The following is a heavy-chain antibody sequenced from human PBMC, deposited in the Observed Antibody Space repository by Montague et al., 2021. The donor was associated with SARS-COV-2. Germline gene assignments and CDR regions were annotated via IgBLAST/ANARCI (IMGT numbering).Heavy chain of an antibody. V-gene: IGHV4-34*10. J-gene: IGHJ5*01. CDR3: ARAYCGCDCNYFYIWFDS. CDR2: KKHGGFT. D-gene: IGHD2-21*01. Sequence: KKHGGFTHYHPSLKRRLTMSLDTSKNQFSLRLSSVTAADTAIYYCARAYCGCDCNYFYIWFDSWGKGALVNVSS.